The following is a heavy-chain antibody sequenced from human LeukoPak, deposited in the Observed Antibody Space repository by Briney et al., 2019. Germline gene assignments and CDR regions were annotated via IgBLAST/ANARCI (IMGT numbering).Heavy chain of an antibody. CDR2: INHGGST. J-gene: IGHJ4*02. CDR1: AGSFSGYN. CDR3: ARGSKSFIAGATRTLDY. Sequence: SENLSLTCTVYAGSFSGYNRSWIRQPPGKGREWIGEINHGGSTNYNLSLKSRVTISVDTSKNQFSLKRSSVTAADTAVYYCARGSKSFIAGATRTLDYWGQGTLVTVSS. D-gene: IGHD6-19*01. V-gene: IGHV4-34*01.